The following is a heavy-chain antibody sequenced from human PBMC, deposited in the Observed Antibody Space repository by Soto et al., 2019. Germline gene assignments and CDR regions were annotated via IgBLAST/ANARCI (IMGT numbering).Heavy chain of an antibody. Sequence: ASVKVSCKASGGTFGSDAITWVRQAPGQGLEWVGRIIPIFGTTNYAQNLQGRVTISADKSTLTSYMELHSLTSDDTALYYCARDRTDSGYYTNWLDPWGQGTQVTVYS. CDR2: IIPIFGTT. J-gene: IGHJ5*02. D-gene: IGHD3-22*01. CDR3: ARDRTDSGYYTNWLDP. CDR1: GGTFGSDA. V-gene: IGHV1-69*06.